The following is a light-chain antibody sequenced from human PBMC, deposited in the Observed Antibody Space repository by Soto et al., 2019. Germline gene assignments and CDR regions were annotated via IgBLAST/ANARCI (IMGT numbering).Light chain of an antibody. Sequence: QSALAQPASVSESPGQSITISCTGTSDDVGAYNSVSWYQQLPHKAPHVILYNGTQRPSGVSSRFSGSTSGNAASLTISGLQADDEADYFCCSSAPESTYVFGTGTKLTVL. CDR1: SDDVGAYNS. J-gene: IGLJ1*01. CDR2: NGT. CDR3: CSSAPESTYV. V-gene: IGLV2-23*01.